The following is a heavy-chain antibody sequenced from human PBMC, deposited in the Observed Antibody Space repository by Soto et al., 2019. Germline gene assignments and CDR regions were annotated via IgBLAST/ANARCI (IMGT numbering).Heavy chain of an antibody. D-gene: IGHD6-19*01. CDR3: ARASGWYVSDY. CDR1: GGTFSTYA. J-gene: IGHJ4*02. Sequence: GASVKVSCKASGGTFSTYALSWVRLAPGRGLEWMGGIIPIFGTSNSAQTFQGRVAISADESTSTAYMELSSLRSEDTAVYYCARASGWYVSDYWGQGTLVTVSS. CDR2: IIPIFGTS. V-gene: IGHV1-69*13.